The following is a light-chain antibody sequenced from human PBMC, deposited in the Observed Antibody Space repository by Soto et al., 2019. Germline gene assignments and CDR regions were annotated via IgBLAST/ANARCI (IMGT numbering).Light chain of an antibody. Sequence: QLVLTQPPSASGTPGQRVTISCSGSSSNIGSNYVYWYQQLPGTAPKLLIYRNNQRPSGVPDRLSGSKSGTSASLAISGLRSEDEADYYCAAWDDSLSGPVVFGGGTKLTVL. V-gene: IGLV1-47*01. CDR1: SSNIGSNY. CDR3: AAWDDSLSGPVV. J-gene: IGLJ2*01. CDR2: RNN.